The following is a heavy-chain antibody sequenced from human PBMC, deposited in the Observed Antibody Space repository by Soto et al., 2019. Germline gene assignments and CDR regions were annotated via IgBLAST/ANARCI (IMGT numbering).Heavy chain of an antibody. Sequence: EVQLVESGGGLVQPGGSLRLSCAASGFTFSSYSMNWVRQAPGKGLEWVSYISSSSSTIYYADSVKGRFTISRDNAKNSLYLQMNSLRAEDTAVYYCAREEDYYGMDVWGQGTTVTVSS. V-gene: IGHV3-48*01. J-gene: IGHJ6*02. CDR3: AREEDYYGMDV. CDR1: GFTFSSYS. CDR2: ISSSSSTI.